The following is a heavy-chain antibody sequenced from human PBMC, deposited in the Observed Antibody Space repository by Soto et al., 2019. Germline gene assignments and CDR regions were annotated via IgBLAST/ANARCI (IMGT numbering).Heavy chain of an antibody. V-gene: IGHV1-8*01. Sequence: SVKGFCKASGYSFTSLDINWVRQTAGQGLEWMGWMQPSTGRTGYAQKLQGRVTMTRDTSINTAYMELTTLTSDDTAFYYCARGVSAGVDYWGQGTLVTVSS. CDR3: ARGVSAGVDY. D-gene: IGHD1-26*01. CDR2: MQPSTGRT. CDR1: GYSFTSLD. J-gene: IGHJ4*02.